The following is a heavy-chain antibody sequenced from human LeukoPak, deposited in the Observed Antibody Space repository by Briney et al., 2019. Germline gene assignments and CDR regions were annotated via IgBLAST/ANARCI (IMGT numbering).Heavy chain of an antibody. D-gene: IGHD1-26*01. J-gene: IGHJ6*02. V-gene: IGHV3-9*01. Sequence: AGGSLRLSCAASGFTFDDYAMHWVRRAPGKGLEWVSGISRNSGSIGYADSVKGRFTISRDNAKNSLYLQMNSLRAEDTALYYCATDMGGGGVGAYYYYGMDVWGQGTTVTVSS. CDR3: ATDMGGGGVGAYYYYGMDV. CDR2: ISRNSGSI. CDR1: GFTFDDYA.